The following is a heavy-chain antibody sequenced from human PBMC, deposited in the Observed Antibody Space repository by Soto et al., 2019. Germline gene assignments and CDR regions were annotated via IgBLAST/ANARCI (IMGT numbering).Heavy chain of an antibody. V-gene: IGHV3-23*01. D-gene: IGHD3-10*01. CDR2: ISTSGSST. CDR1: RFTFSGYA. Sequence: EVQLLESGGGLVHPGGSRRLSCAASRFTFSGYAMSWVRQAPGKGLEWVSTISTSGSSTYYADSVKGRFAISRDNAKNTLYLQMNSLRAEDTAVYYCARTLWYGELLYQSDYWGQGTLVTVSS. CDR3: ARTLWYGELLYQSDY. J-gene: IGHJ4*02.